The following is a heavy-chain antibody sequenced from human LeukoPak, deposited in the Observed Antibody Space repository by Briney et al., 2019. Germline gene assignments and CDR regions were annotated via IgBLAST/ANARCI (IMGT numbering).Heavy chain of an antibody. CDR3: ARGLRYSSGWPYFQH. D-gene: IGHD6-19*01. CDR2: INHSGST. Sequence: PSETLSLTCAVYGGSFSDYYWSWIRQPPGKGLEWIGEINHSGSTNYNPSLKSRVTISVDTSKNQFSLKLSSVTAADTAVYYCARGLRYSSGWPYFQHWGQGTLVTVSS. J-gene: IGHJ1*01. CDR1: GGSFSDYY. V-gene: IGHV4-34*01.